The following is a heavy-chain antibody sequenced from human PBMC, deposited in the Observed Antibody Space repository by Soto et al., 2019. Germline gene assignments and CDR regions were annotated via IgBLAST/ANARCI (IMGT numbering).Heavy chain of an antibody. CDR3: ASSFFGRDYGWGSYRLDAFDI. D-gene: IGHD3-16*02. V-gene: IGHV1-69*01. J-gene: IGHJ3*02. CDR1: GGTFSSYA. CDR2: IIPIFGTA. Sequence: QVQPVQSGAEVKKPGSSVKVSCKASGGTFSSYAISWVRQAPGQGLEWMGGIIPIFGTANYAQKFQGRVTITADESTSTAYMELSSLGYEDTAVYYCASSFFGRDYGWGSYRLDAFDIWGQGTMVTVSS.